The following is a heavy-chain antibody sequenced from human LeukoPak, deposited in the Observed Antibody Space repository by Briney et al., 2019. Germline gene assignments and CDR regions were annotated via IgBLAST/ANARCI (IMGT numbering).Heavy chain of an antibody. CDR1: GFTFSSYW. CDR2: IYSGGST. J-gene: IGHJ3*02. Sequence: GGSLRLSCAASGFTFSSYWMHWVRQAPGKGLEWVSVIYSGGSTYYADSVKGRFTISRDNSKNTLYLQMNSLRAEDTAVYYCARDRDMGFAFDIWGQGTMVTVSS. CDR3: ARDRDMGFAFDI. V-gene: IGHV3-66*01. D-gene: IGHD2-15*01.